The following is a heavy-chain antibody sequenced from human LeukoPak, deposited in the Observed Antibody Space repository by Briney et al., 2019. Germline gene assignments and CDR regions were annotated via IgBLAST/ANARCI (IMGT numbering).Heavy chain of an antibody. CDR1: GFTFSSYA. D-gene: IGHD6-13*01. J-gene: IGHJ4*02. CDR2: ISGNGGNT. CDR3: AKDSAAAAGSTSE. V-gene: IGHV3-23*01. Sequence: GGSLRLSCAASGFTFSSYAMSWVRQAPGKGLEWVSVISGNGGNTYYADSAKARFTISRDNSKNTVYLQMNSVRAEDTGVYYCAKDSAAAAGSTSEWGQGTLVTVSS.